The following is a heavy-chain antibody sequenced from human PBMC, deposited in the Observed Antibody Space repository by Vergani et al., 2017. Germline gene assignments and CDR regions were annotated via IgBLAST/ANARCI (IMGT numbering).Heavy chain of an antibody. V-gene: IGHV3-53*02. D-gene: IGHD2-2*01. CDR2: IYSGGST. Sequence: EVQLVETGGGLIQPGGSLRLSCAASGFTVSSNYMSWVRQAPGKGPEWVSVIYSGGSTYYADSVKGRFTISRDNSKNTLYLQMNSLRAEDTAVYYCARVPINDFLFDYWGQGTLVTVSS. J-gene: IGHJ4*02. CDR3: ARVPINDFLFDY. CDR1: GFTVSSNY.